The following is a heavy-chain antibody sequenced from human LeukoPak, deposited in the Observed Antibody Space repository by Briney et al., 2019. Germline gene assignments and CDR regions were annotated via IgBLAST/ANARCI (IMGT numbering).Heavy chain of an antibody. CDR1: EFTFGSYK. V-gene: IGHV3-21*01. CDR3: AREPFWSGYYSNLHFDY. CDR2: ISSSSDYV. D-gene: IGHD3-3*01. J-gene: IGHJ4*02. Sequence: PGGSLRLSCAASEFTFGSYKMNWVRQVPGKGLEWVSSISSSSDYVYYADSVKGRFTVSRDNAKKSLYLQMNSLRAEDTAVYYCAREPFWSGYYSNLHFDYWGRGVLVTVSS.